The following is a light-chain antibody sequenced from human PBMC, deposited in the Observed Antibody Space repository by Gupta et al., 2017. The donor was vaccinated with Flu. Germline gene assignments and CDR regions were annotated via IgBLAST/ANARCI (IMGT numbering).Light chain of an antibody. CDR2: DNN. CDR3: GTWDNSLSAWV. J-gene: IGLJ3*02. Sequence: QSVLTQPPSVSAAPGQKVTISCSGSSPNIGNHFVSWYRHLPGTAPNLLIYDNNKRPSGILDRFSGSKSGTSATLGITGLQTGDEADYYCGTWDNSLSAWVFGGGTKLTVL. CDR1: SPNIGNHF. V-gene: IGLV1-51*01.